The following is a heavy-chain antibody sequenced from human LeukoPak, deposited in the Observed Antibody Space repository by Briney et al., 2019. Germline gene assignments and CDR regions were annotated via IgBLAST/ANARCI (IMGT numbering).Heavy chain of an antibody. Sequence: GGSLRLSCAASGFTFSSYEMNWVRQAPGKGLEWVSYISSSGGTIYYADSVKGRFTISRDNAKNSLYLQMNSLRAEDTAVYYCASGSGSYYGEYYFDYWGQGTLVTVSS. V-gene: IGHV3-48*03. CDR1: GFTFSSYE. CDR2: ISSSGGTI. CDR3: ASGSGSYYGEYYFDY. D-gene: IGHD1-26*01. J-gene: IGHJ4*02.